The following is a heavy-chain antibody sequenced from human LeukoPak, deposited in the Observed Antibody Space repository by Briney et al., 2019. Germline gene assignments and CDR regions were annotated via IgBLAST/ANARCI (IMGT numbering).Heavy chain of an antibody. Sequence: PETLSLTCTVSGGSISSYYWSWIRQPPGKGLEWIGYIYTSGSTNYNPSLKSRVTISVDTTKNQFSLKLSSVTAADTAVYYCASAYYYYYMDVWGKGTTVTVSS. CDR2: IYTSGST. CDR1: GGSISSYY. V-gene: IGHV4-4*09. J-gene: IGHJ6*03. CDR3: ASAYYYYYMDV.